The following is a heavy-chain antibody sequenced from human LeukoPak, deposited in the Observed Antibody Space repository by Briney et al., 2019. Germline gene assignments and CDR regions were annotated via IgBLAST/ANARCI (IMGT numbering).Heavy chain of an antibody. J-gene: IGHJ5*02. D-gene: IGHD3-22*01. Sequence: SETLSLTCTVSLGSISSYYWSWIRQPPGKGLEWIGYIYYSGSTNYNPSLKSRVTISVDTSKNQFSLKLSSVTAADTAVYYCARRPGSSGYDPWFYPWGQGTLVTVSS. CDR3: ARRPGSSGYDPWFYP. CDR1: LGSISSYY. V-gene: IGHV4-59*01. CDR2: IYYSGST.